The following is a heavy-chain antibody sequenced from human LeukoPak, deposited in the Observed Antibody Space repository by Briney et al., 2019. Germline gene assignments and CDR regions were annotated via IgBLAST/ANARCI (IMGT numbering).Heavy chain of an antibody. V-gene: IGHV3-33*01. D-gene: IGHD2-15*01. CDR3: AREVDCSGGRCHRGEFDY. CDR2: ICYAGGTE. Sequence: GGSLRLYCATSGFTFSTYAIHWVRQAPGKGLEWGAGICYAGGTEHYVDSVKGRFTISRDNSRKTLYLQMNGMRVEDTAVYYCAREVDCSGGRCHRGEFDYWGQGNLVTVSS. CDR1: GFTFSTYA. J-gene: IGHJ4*02.